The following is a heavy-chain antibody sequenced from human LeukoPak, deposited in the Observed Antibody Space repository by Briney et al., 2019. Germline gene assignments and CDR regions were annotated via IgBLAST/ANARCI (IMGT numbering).Heavy chain of an antibody. D-gene: IGHD6-19*01. J-gene: IGHJ5*02. V-gene: IGHV1-69*13. CDR3: ARSPVYSSGWYWFDP. Sequence: SVKVSCKASGGTFSSYAISWVRQAPGQGLEWMGGIIPIFGTANYAQKFQGRVTITADESTSTAYIELSSLRSEDTAVYYCARSPVYSSGWYWFDPWGQGTLVTVSS. CDR1: GGTFSSYA. CDR2: IIPIFGTA.